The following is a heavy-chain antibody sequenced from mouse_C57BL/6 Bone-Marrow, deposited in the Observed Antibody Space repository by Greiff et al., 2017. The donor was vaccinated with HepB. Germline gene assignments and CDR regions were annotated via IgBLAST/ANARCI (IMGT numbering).Heavy chain of an antibody. Sequence: VQLQQSGPELVKPGASVKISCKASGYAFSSSWMNWVKQRPGKGLEWIGRIYPGDGDTNYNGKFKGKATLTADKSSSTAYMQLSSLTSEDSAVYFCARDGRSYWYFDVWGTGTTVTVSS. CDR1: GYAFSSSW. CDR3: ARDGRSYWYFDV. V-gene: IGHV1-82*01. D-gene: IGHD1-1*01. CDR2: IYPGDGDT. J-gene: IGHJ1*03.